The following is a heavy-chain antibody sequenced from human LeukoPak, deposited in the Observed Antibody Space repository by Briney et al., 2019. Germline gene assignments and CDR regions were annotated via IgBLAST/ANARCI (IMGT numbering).Heavy chain of an antibody. Sequence: SETLSLTCTVSGGSISSHYWSWIRQPPGRGLDGMGFIYYSGSTNYNPSLKSRVTISVDTSKNQFSLKLSSVTAADTAVYYCARGIAAAGTLPYYYYYYMDVWGKGTTVTVSS. V-gene: IGHV4-59*11. CDR2: IYYSGST. J-gene: IGHJ6*03. CDR3: ARGIAAAGTLPYYYYYYMDV. CDR1: GGSISSHY. D-gene: IGHD6-13*01.